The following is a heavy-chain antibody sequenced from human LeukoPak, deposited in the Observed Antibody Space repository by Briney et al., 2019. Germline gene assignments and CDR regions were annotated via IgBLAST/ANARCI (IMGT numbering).Heavy chain of an antibody. V-gene: IGHV1-8*01. J-gene: IGHJ4*02. Sequence: ASVKVSCKASGYTFTSYDINWVRQATGQGLEWMGWMNPNSGNTDYAQNFQGRVTMTRDTSISTAYMELSSLTSEDSAVYYCARRLGAAGTTHDYWGQGTLVTVSA. CDR2: MNPNSGNT. D-gene: IGHD6-13*01. CDR3: ARRLGAAGTTHDY. CDR1: GYTFTSYD.